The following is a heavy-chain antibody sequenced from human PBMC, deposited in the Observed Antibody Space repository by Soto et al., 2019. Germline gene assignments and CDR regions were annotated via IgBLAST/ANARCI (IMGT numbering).Heavy chain of an antibody. CDR3: ARVAVAARPRWYNWFDH. D-gene: IGHD2-15*01. V-gene: IGHV1-8*01. Sequence: QEQLVQSGAEVKKPGASVKVSCKTSGYTFTDYDINWVRQATGQGLEWIGWMNPNSGETGYAQKFQGRVTMTRSASLRTASLELSSLRSEDTAVYYCARVAVAARPRWYNWFDHWGQGTLVTVSS. CDR2: MNPNSGET. J-gene: IGHJ5*02. CDR1: GYTFTDYD.